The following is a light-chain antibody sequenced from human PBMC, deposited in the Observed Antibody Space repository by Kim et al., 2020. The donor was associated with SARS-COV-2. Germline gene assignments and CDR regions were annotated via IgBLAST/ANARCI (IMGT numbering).Light chain of an antibody. Sequence: EKVLTQSPGTLSLSPGETATLSCRASQSVDNNFLAWYQQKPGQAPRLLIYGASRRATGIQDRFSGSGSGTDFTLTISRLEPEDFAVYYCQQYGSSRQTFGQGTKVDIK. CDR1: QSVDNNF. J-gene: IGKJ1*01. V-gene: IGKV3-20*01. CDR2: GAS. CDR3: QQYGSSRQT.